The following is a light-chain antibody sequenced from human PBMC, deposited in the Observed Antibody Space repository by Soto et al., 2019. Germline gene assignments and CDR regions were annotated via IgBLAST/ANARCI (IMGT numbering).Light chain of an antibody. J-gene: IGKJ1*01. V-gene: IGKV1-27*01. CDR1: QSISNY. Sequence: DIQMTQSPSTLSASVGHSITITCRASQSISNYLAWYQQKPGKVPKLLIYAASTLQSGVPSRFSGSGSGTDLTLTISSLQPEDVATYYCQKYNSAPTWTFGQGTKVDI. CDR2: AAS. CDR3: QKYNSAPTWT.